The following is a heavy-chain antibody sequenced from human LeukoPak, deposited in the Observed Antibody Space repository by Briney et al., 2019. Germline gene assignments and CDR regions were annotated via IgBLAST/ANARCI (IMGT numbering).Heavy chain of an antibody. Sequence: SETLSLTCAVSGYSIRSDYYWGWIRQPPGKGLEWIGSIYQSGSTHYNPSLKSRVTISIDTSKNQFSLKLSSMTAADTAVYYCARNSGWYFDYWGQGTLVTVSS. CDR2: IYQSGST. V-gene: IGHV4-38-2*01. D-gene: IGHD6-13*01. CDR1: GYSIRSDYY. CDR3: ARNSGWYFDY. J-gene: IGHJ4*02.